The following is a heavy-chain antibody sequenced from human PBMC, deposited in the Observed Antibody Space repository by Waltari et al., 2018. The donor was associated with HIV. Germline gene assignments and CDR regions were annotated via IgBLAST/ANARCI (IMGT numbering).Heavy chain of an antibody. J-gene: IGHJ3*01. Sequence: PLLESGGGLVEPGGSLRLSCAASGLLFTDFAMDWVRQAPGKGLEWVSAIRGGGETFYADSVKGRFTISRDNSKNTLYLQMNSLRADDAAVYYCVKDSGRAADVFDLWGQGTMVTVSS. V-gene: IGHV3-23*01. D-gene: IGHD3-10*01. CDR1: GLLFTDFA. CDR2: IRGGGET. CDR3: VKDSGRAADVFDL.